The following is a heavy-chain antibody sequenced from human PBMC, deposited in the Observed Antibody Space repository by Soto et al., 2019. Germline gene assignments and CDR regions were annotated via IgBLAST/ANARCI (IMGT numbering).Heavy chain of an antibody. CDR2: ISPDGTTT. CDR1: GFTFSGDW. CDR3: AKNSGWFNT. V-gene: IGHV3-74*01. D-gene: IGHD3-10*01. Sequence: GGSLRLSCVASGFTFSGDWMHWVRQVPGKGLVWVSRISPDGTTTYYADSVKGRFTISRDNAKNTLYLQMNGLRADDTALYFCAKNSGWFNTWGQGALVTVSS. J-gene: IGHJ5*02.